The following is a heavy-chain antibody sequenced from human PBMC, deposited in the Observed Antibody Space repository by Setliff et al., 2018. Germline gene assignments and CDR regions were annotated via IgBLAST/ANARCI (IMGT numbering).Heavy chain of an antibody. Sequence: SVKVSCKASGGTFSNIGISWVRQAPGQGLEWMGVIIPLFGTTNYAQEFQGRVTITTDESTNTAYMELSSLRSEDTAMYYCAREKVVVVSATSYHYYMDVCGKGTTVTVSS. D-gene: IGHD2-15*01. CDR1: GGTFSNIG. CDR2: IIPLFGTT. V-gene: IGHV1-69*05. CDR3: AREKVVVVSATSYHYYMDV. J-gene: IGHJ6*03.